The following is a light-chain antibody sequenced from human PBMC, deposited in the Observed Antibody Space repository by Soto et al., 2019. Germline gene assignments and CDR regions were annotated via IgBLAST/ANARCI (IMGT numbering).Light chain of an antibody. J-gene: IGKJ1*01. CDR1: QSVSSSY. CDR3: QQYGSSPAT. CDR2: GAS. V-gene: IGKV3-20*01. Sequence: EIVLTHTPGTLSLSPGERPTLSCRASQSVSSSYLAWYPQRHGQXHRLLIYGASSRAPGIPDRFSGSGSGTDFTIPISRLQPEDFEVYYGQQYGSSPATFGQGTKVDNK.